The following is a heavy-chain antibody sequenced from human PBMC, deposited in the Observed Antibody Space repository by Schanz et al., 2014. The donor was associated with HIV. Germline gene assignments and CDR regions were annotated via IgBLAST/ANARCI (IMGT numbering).Heavy chain of an antibody. CDR2: IWYDGSNK. D-gene: IGHD3-3*01. CDR1: GFTFSSYG. Sequence: ESGGGVVKHGRTMRIEGAASGFTFSSYGRHWVRQAPGKGLEWVAVIWYDGSNKYYADSVKGRFPPSRDNSKNTLYLQMNSLRAEDTAVYYCARAPSDFWMAYFDYWGQGTLVTVSS. J-gene: IGHJ4*02. CDR3: ARAPSDFWMAYFDY. V-gene: IGHV3-33*01.